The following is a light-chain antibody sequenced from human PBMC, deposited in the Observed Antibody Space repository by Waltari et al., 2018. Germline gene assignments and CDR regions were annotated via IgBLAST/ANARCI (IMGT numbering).Light chain of an antibody. CDR2: DAS. CDR3: QQRSNWPLIT. V-gene: IGKV3-11*01. CDR1: QSVINY. J-gene: IGKJ5*01. Sequence: CRASQSVINYLAWYQQKPGQAPRLLIYDASDRATDIPARFSGSGSGTDFTLTISSLEPEDFAVYYCQQRSNWPLITFGQGTRLEIK.